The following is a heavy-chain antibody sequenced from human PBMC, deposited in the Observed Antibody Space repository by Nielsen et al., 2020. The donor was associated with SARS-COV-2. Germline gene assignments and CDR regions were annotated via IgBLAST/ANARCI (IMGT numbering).Heavy chain of an antibody. D-gene: IGHD3-3*01. Sequence: VRQAPGKGLEWVSAISGSGGSTYYADSVKGRFTISRDNSKNTLYLQMNSLRAEDTAVYYCARDYDFWSGGDYYYYGMDVWGQGTTVTRLL. CDR2: ISGSGGST. CDR3: ARDYDFWSGGDYYYYGMDV. J-gene: IGHJ6*02. V-gene: IGHV3-23*01.